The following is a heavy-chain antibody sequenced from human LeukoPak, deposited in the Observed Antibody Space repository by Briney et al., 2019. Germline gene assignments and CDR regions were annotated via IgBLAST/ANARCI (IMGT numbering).Heavy chain of an antibody. V-gene: IGHV3-30*02. Sequence: GGSLRLSCVVSGFTLSDYGIHWVRQAPGRGLQWVAFIPFDGSHKYYADSVEGRFTISRDTSKNTLYLQMNSLTVEDTAVYYCARSGTAVAGYFDYWGQGTLVTVSS. CDR2: IPFDGSHK. CDR1: GFTLSDYG. CDR3: ARSGTAVAGYFDY. J-gene: IGHJ4*02. D-gene: IGHD6-19*01.